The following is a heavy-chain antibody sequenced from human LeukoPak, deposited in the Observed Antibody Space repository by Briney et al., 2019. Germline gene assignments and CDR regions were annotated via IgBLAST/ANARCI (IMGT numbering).Heavy chain of an antibody. Sequence: ASVKVSCKVSGYTLTELSMHWVRQAPGKGLEWMGGFDPEDGETIYAQKFQGRVTMTEDTSTDTAYMELSSLRSEDTAVYYCARDYSGSYANWFDPWGQGTLVTVSS. CDR1: GYTLTELS. CDR2: FDPEDGET. V-gene: IGHV1-24*01. J-gene: IGHJ5*02. D-gene: IGHD1-26*01. CDR3: ARDYSGSYANWFDP.